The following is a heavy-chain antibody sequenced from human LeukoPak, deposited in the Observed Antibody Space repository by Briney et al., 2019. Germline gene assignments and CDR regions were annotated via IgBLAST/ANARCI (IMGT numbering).Heavy chain of an antibody. CDR2: INTNTGNP. CDR1: GYTFTSCA. J-gene: IGHJ4*02. D-gene: IGHD3-22*01. CDR3: ARDDAYYYDSSGYPTVDY. Sequence: ASVKVSCKASGYTFTSCAMNWVRQAPGQGLEWMGWINTNTGNPTYAQGFTGRFVFSLDTSVSTAYLQISSLKAEDTAVYYCARDDAYYYDSSGYPTVDYWGQGTLVTVSS. V-gene: IGHV7-4-1*02.